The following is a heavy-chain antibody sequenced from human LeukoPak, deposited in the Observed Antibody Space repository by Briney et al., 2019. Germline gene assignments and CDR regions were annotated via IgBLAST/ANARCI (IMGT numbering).Heavy chain of an antibody. Sequence: PSETLSPTCAVYGGSFSGYYWSWIRQPPGKGLEWIGEINHSGSTNYNPSLKSRVTISVDTSKNQFSLKLSSVTAADTAVYYCAREAGYYYDSSGRTKDDAFDIWGQGTMVTVSS. V-gene: IGHV4-34*01. D-gene: IGHD3-22*01. CDR1: GGSFSGYY. CDR2: INHSGST. J-gene: IGHJ3*02. CDR3: AREAGYYYDSSGRTKDDAFDI.